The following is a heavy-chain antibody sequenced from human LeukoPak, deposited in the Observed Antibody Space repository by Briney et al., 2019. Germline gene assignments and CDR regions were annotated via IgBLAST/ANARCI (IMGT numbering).Heavy chain of an antibody. Sequence: GSSVTVSFKSSGGTFSSYAISWVRQPPGQGLEWVGRIIPILGIANYAQKFQRRVTITADKSTSTAYMELSSLRSEDTAVYYCARGLYSSGWYGWSDIWGQGTMVTVSS. V-gene: IGHV1-69*04. CDR1: GGTFSSYA. CDR2: IIPILGIA. J-gene: IGHJ3*02. CDR3: ARGLYSSGWYGWSDI. D-gene: IGHD6-19*01.